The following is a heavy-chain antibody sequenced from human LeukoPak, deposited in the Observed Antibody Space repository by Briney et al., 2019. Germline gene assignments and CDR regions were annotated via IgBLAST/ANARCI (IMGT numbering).Heavy chain of an antibody. V-gene: IGHV4-39*01. D-gene: IGHD2-2*01. J-gene: IGHJ5*02. CDR2: TYYSGST. CDR1: GVSISSSSYY. CDR3: ARHASTSWPPGCFDP. Sequence: PSETLSLTCSVSGVSISSSSYYWGWLRQPPGKGLEWIGSTYYSGSTFDNQTLKSRVTISVDTSKNQFSLRLSSVTATETAVYYCARHASTSWPPGCFDPWGQGTLVTVSS.